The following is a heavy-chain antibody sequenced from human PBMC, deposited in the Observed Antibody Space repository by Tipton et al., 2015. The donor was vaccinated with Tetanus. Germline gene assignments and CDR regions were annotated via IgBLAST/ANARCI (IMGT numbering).Heavy chain of an antibody. CDR1: DASISNDY. CDR3: ARASHFQWERVRLDY. Sequence: TLSLTCTVSDASISNDYWAWIRQAPGMGLEWIGYISDRGSTDYNPSLKSRVTMSLDTSKKQFSLKLSSMTAADTAVYYCARASHFQWERVRLDYWGQGLRVTVSS. D-gene: IGHD1-1*01. CDR2: ISDRGST. J-gene: IGHJ4*02. V-gene: IGHV4-59*01.